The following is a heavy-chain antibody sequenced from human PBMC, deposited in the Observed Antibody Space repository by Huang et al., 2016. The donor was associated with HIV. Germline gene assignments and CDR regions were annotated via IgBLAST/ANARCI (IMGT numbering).Heavy chain of an antibody. J-gene: IGHJ2*01. V-gene: IGHV4-34*01. CDR1: GGSVSGHY. CDR2: INDNGYT. D-gene: IGHD6-13*01. Sequence: QVQLQQWGAGLLKPSETLSLTCAVYGGSVSGHYWGWIRQPPGKWLEWIAEINDNGYTNYNPSLKSLVTIAVHTSRNQFSLKLNSVTAADAAVYYCARASWYEPRSWYFGLWGRGTLVTVSS. CDR3: ARASWYEPRSWYFGL.